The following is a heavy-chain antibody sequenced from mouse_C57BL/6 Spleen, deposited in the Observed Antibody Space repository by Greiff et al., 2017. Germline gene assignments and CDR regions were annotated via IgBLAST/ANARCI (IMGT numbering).Heavy chain of an antibody. Sequence: QVQLKESGAELVKPGASVKLSCKASGYTFTEYTIHWVKQRSGQGLEWIGWFYPGSGSIKYNEKFKDKATLTADKSSSTVYMELSRWTSDDSAVYSCARQPNYYGSVYFDYWGQGTTLTVSS. V-gene: IGHV1-62-2*01. J-gene: IGHJ2*01. CDR2: FYPGSGSI. D-gene: IGHD1-1*01. CDR3: ARQPNYYGSVYFDY. CDR1: GYTFTEYT.